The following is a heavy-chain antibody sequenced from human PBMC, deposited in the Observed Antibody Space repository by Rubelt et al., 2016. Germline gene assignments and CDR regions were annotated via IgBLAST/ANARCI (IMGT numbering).Heavy chain of an antibody. Sequence: QVQLVESGGGVVQPGRSLRLSCAASGFTFSSYAMHWVRQAPGKGLEWVAVISYDGSNKYYADSVKGRFTISSDNSKNTLYLQMNSLRAEDTAVYYCAREIGDWADVFDYWGQGTLVTVSS. J-gene: IGHJ4*02. V-gene: IGHV3-30*04. D-gene: IGHD2-21*02. CDR2: ISYDGSNK. CDR1: GFTFSSYA. CDR3: AREIGDWADVFDY.